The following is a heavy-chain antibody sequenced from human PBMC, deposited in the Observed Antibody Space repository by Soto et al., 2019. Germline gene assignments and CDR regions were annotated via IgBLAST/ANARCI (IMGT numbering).Heavy chain of an antibody. V-gene: IGHV1-58*01. CDR2: IVVGSGNT. Sequence: SVKVSCKASGFTFTSSAVQWVRQARGQRLEWIGWIVVGSGNTNYAQKFQERVTITRDMSTSTAYMELSSLRSADTAVYYCATRAADYDFWSGYYSYYYYMDVWGKGTTVTVSS. CDR3: ATRAADYDFWSGYYSYYYYMDV. J-gene: IGHJ6*03. CDR1: GFTFTSSA. D-gene: IGHD3-3*01.